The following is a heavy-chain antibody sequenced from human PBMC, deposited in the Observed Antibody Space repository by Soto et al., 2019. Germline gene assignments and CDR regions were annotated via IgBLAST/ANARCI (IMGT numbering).Heavy chain of an antibody. J-gene: IGHJ2*01. D-gene: IGHD4-17*01. CDR2: MNPNSGNT. CDR1: GYTFTSYD. V-gene: IGHV1-8*01. CDR3: ARRYDYGDYVGAWYFDL. Sequence: QVQLVQSGAEVKKPGASVKVSCKASGYTFTSYDINWVRQATGQGLEWMGWMNPNSGNTGYAQKFQGRVTMTRNTSISTAYMELSSLRSEDTAVYYCARRYDYGDYVGAWYFDLWGRGTLVTVSS.